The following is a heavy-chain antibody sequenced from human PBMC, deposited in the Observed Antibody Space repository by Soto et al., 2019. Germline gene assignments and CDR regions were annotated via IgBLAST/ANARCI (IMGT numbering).Heavy chain of an antibody. J-gene: IGHJ6*02. CDR3: AKDYKQQPSPYYYYGMDV. CDR2: ISGSGGST. Sequence: GGSLRLSCAASGFTFSSYAMSWVRQAPGKGLEWVSAISGSGGSTYYADSVEGRFTISRDNSKNTLYLQMNSLRAEDTAVYYCAKDYKQQPSPYYYYGMDVWGQGTTVTVSS. D-gene: IGHD6-13*01. CDR1: GFTFSSYA. V-gene: IGHV3-23*01.